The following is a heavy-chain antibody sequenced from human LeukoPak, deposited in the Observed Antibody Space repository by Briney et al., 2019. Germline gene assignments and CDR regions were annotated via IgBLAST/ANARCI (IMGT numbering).Heavy chain of an antibody. J-gene: IGHJ6*02. V-gene: IGHV4-4*02. D-gene: IGHD4-17*01. CDR3: ARDLRYGDYVYYYYGMDV. CDR2: IYHSGST. Sequence: SGTLSHTCAVSGGSISSSNWWSWVRQPPGKGLEWIGEIYHSGSTNYNPSLKSRVTISVDKSKNQFSLKLSSVTAADTAVYYCARDLRYGDYVYYYYGMDVWGQGTTVTVSS. CDR1: GGSISSSNW.